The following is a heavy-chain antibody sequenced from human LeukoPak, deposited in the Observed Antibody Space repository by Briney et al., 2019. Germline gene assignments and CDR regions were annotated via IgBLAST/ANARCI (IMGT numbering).Heavy chain of an antibody. CDR1: GFTFSTYG. D-gene: IGHD3-22*01. V-gene: IGHV3-33*01. Sequence: PGRSLRLSCAASGFTFSTYGMHWVRQAPGKGLEWVAVIWYDGSNKYYADSVKGRFTISRDNSKNTLYLQMNSLRAEDTAVYYCARVLLYYYDSSGYQDYWGQGTLVTVSS. CDR2: IWYDGSNK. CDR3: ARVLLYYYDSSGYQDY. J-gene: IGHJ4*02.